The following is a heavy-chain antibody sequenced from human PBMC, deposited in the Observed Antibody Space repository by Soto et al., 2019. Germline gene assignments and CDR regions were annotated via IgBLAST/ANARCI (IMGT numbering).Heavy chain of an antibody. J-gene: IGHJ6*02. D-gene: IGHD6-19*01. Sequence: WGSLRLSCSASVLTFSKYWMTWVRQAPGKGLEWVATIKHDGSEKSNLDSVEGRFTISRDNVKNSLSLQMNSLRVEDTAVYFCASVPGSPGYHGLDVWGQGTTVTVSS. CDR2: IKHDGSEK. CDR3: ASVPGSPGYHGLDV. V-gene: IGHV3-7*03. CDR1: VLTFSKYW.